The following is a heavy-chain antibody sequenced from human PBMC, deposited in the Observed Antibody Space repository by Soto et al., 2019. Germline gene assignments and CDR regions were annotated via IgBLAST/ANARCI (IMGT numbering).Heavy chain of an antibody. D-gene: IGHD3-22*01. CDR1: GGSISSGGYY. J-gene: IGHJ4*02. CDR3: ARHPGGNCYYLYFDY. Sequence: QVQLQESGPGLVKPSQTLSLTCTVSGGSISSGGYYWSWIRQHPGKGLEWIGYMYYSGSTQYNPSLKSRVIISVDTSKNQFSLKLSSVTAADTAVYYCARHPGGNCYYLYFDYWGQGTLVTVSS. CDR2: MYYSGST. V-gene: IGHV4-31*03.